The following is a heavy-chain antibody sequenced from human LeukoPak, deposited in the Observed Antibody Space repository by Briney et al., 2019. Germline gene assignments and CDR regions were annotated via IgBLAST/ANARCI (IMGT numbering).Heavy chain of an antibody. J-gene: IGHJ4*02. D-gene: IGHD5-18*01. Sequence: GGSLRLSCAASGFTFSSYAMSWVRQAPGEGLERVSAISGSGGSTYYADSVKGRFTISRDNSKNTLYLQMNSLRAEDTAVYYCAKVADTAMVTIYYFDYWGQGTLVTVSS. CDR1: GFTFSSYA. CDR3: AKVADTAMVTIYYFDY. CDR2: ISGSGGST. V-gene: IGHV3-23*01.